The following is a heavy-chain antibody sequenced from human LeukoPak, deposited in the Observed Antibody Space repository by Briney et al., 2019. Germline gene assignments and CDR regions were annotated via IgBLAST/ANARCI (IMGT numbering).Heavy chain of an antibody. CDR2: TNGDGGTT. D-gene: IGHD3-3*01. J-gene: IGHJ5*02. CDR3: ARDSGYDFWSGYVNWFDP. V-gene: IGHV3-23*01. CDR1: GFTFSTYA. Sequence: GRSLRLSCAVSGFTFSTYAMNWDRQAPGKGLEWASATNGDGGTTYYADSVKGRFTISRDNSKNTVYLQMNSLRAGDTAIYYCARDSGYDFWSGYVNWFDPWGQGTLVTVSS.